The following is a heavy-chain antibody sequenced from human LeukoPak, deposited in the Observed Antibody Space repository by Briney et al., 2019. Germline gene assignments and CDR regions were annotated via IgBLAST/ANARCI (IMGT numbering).Heavy chain of an antibody. Sequence: GGSLRLSCATSGFTFSAYGMHWVRQAPGNGLEWVAVIWYDGSDKYYADSVKGRFTISRDNSKNTVYLQMNSLRVEDTAIYYCARSGSGWFDRWGQGTLVIVSS. CDR2: IWYDGSDK. V-gene: IGHV3-33*01. CDR3: ARSGSGWFDR. D-gene: IGHD6-19*01. J-gene: IGHJ5*02. CDR1: GFTFSAYG.